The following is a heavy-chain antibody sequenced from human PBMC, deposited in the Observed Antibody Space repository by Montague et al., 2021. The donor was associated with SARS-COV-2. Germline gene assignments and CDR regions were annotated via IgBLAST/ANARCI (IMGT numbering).Heavy chain of an antibody. CDR2: MYSSGTT. J-gene: IGHJ4*02. CDR3: ARSTSGWSIY. V-gene: IGHV4-39*01. D-gene: IGHD6-19*01. CDR1: GGSTSSTSFF. Sequence: SETLSLTCSVSGGSTSSTSFFWAWIRQPPGKGLEWVGSMYSSGTTYYNPSLKSRVTISGDTSRNQLSVRLSSVTAADTAVYYCARSTSGWSIYWGQGTLVTVSS.